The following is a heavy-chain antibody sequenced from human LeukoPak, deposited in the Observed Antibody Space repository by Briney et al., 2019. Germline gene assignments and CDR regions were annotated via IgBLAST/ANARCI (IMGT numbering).Heavy chain of an antibody. CDR2: SNTNAGNP. CDR1: GYTFSSYA. CDR3: ARDRDSSGYYRNDAFDI. J-gene: IGHJ3*02. D-gene: IGHD3-22*01. V-gene: IGHV7-4-1*02. Sequence: ASVTLSCKASGYTFSSYAMNWVRQAPGQGLEWMGWSNTNAGNPTYAQGFTGRFVFSLDTSVSTAYLQISSLKAEDTAVYYCARDRDSSGYYRNDAFDIWGEGTMVTVSS.